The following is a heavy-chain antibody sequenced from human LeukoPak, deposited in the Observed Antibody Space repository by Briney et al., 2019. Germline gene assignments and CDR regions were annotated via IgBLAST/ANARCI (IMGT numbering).Heavy chain of an antibody. CDR1: GFTFSNYH. CDR3: ARAPDDFWSDYPYYFDY. J-gene: IGHJ4*02. CDR2: ISSSSRYI. Sequence: GGSLRLSCAASGFTFSNYHMNWVRQAPGKGLEWVSSISSSSRYIYYADSVKGRFTISRDNAKNSLDLQMNSLRAEDTAVYYGARAPDDFWSDYPYYFDYWGQGTLVTISS. V-gene: IGHV3-21*01. D-gene: IGHD3-3*01.